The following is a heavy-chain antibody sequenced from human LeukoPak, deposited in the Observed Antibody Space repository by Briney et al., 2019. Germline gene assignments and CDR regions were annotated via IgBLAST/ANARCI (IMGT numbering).Heavy chain of an antibody. J-gene: IGHJ4*02. D-gene: IGHD6-6*01. CDR1: GFTFRSYG. CDR2: ISSNGGST. Sequence: PGGSLRLSCAASGFTFRSYGMHWVRPAPGKGVEYVAAISSNGGSTDYANSVNGRLTISRDNSTNTLYLQMGSLRAEDMAVYYCARISSSYDYDYSGQGTLVTVSS. V-gene: IGHV3-64*01. CDR3: ARISSSYDYDY.